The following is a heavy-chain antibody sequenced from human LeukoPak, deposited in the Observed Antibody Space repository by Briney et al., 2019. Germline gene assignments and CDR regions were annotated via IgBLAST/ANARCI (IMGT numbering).Heavy chain of an antibody. V-gene: IGHV3-30-3*01. CDR2: ISYDGSNK. CDR1: GFTFSSYA. D-gene: IGHD7-27*01. J-gene: IGHJ4*02. Sequence: GRSLRLSCAASGFTFSSYAMHWVRQAPGKGLEWVAVISYDGSNKYYADSVKGRFTISRDNSKNTLYLQMNSLRAEDTAVYYCAKGHEGVNWEYYFDYWGQGTLVTVSS. CDR3: AKGHEGVNWEYYFDY.